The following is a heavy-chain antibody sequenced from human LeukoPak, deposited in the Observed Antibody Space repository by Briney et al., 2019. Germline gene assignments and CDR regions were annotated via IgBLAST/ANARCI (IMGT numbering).Heavy chain of an antibody. J-gene: IGHJ1*01. V-gene: IGHV3-53*04. CDR3: ARAYDSSGYWPEYFHH. CDR2: IYGGGST. Sequence: GGSLRLSCAASGFAVSNNYMSWVRQAPGKGLEWVSIIYGGGSTYYSDSVNGRFTISRHNSKNTLFLQMNSLRTEDTAVYYCARAYDSSGYWPEYFHHWGQGTLVTVSS. D-gene: IGHD3-22*01. CDR1: GFAVSNNY.